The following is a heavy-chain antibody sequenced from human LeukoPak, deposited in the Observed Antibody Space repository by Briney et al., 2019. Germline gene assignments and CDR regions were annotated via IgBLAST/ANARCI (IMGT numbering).Heavy chain of an antibody. V-gene: IGHV3-23*01. CDR3: ARLSGTEGSSTSYRASDI. CDR1: GFTFSSYA. J-gene: IGHJ3*02. Sequence: GGSLRLSCAASGFTFSSYAMSWVRQAPGEGLQWVSGISGSGSSTYYADSVRGRFTISRDNSKNTLYLQMNSLRVEDTAVYYCARLSGTEGSSTSYRASDIWGQGTLVAVSS. D-gene: IGHD2-2*01. CDR2: ISGSGSST.